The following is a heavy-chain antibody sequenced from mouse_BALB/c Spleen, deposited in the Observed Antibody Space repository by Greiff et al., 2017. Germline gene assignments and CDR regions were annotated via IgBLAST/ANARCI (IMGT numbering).Heavy chain of an antibody. CDR3: ARSGGYYVLDY. CDR2: ISSGSSTI. J-gene: IGHJ2*01. Sequence: EVHLVESGGGLVQPGGSRKLSCAASGFTFSSFGMHWVRQAPEKGLEWVAYISSGSSTIYYADTVKGRFTISRVNPKNTLFLQMTSLRSEDTAMYYCARSGGYYVLDYWGQGTTLTVSS. V-gene: IGHV5-17*02. D-gene: IGHD2-3*01. CDR1: GFTFSSFG.